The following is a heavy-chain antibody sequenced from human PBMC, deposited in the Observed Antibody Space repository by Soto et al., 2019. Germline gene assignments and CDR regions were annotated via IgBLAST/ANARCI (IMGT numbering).Heavy chain of an antibody. V-gene: IGHV4-30-4*01. Sequence: SETLSLTCTVSGDSINSVDHYWSWIRQPPGKGLEWMGYIYHSGSTHYNPSLNSRLTISIDTSTNRFSLNLTSVTAADTAVYFCARLSRETENNWFDPWGQGALVTVSS. CDR1: GDSINSVDHY. CDR3: ARLSRETENNWFDP. D-gene: IGHD1-26*01. CDR2: IYHSGST. J-gene: IGHJ5*02.